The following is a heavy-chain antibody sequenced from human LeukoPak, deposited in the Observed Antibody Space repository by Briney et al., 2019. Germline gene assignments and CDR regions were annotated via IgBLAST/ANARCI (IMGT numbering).Heavy chain of an antibody. CDR3: AREPKEYGSGSYYYLGYLDP. Sequence: GASVKVSCKASGYTFTGYGISWVRQAPGQGLEWMGWISAYNGNTNYAQKLQGRVTMTTDTSTSTAYMELRSLRSDDTAVYYCAREPKEYGSGSYYYLGYLDPWGQGTLVTVSS. J-gene: IGHJ5*02. D-gene: IGHD3-10*01. V-gene: IGHV1-18*01. CDR2: ISAYNGNT. CDR1: GYTFTGYG.